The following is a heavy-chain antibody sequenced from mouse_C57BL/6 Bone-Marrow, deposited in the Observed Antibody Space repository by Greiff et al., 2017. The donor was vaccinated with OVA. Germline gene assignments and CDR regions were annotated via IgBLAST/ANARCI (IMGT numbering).Heavy chain of an antibody. CDR3: ARGDYYGSSWGFAD. V-gene: IGHV1-64*01. CDR2: IRPNGGST. CDR1: GYTFTSYW. J-gene: IGHJ3*01. D-gene: IGHD1-1*01. Sequence: VQLQQPGAGLVKPGASVKLSCKASGYTFTSYWMHWVQQRPGQGLEWIGMIRPNGGSTNYHEKLKGKATLTVDKSSSTAYMQLSSLTSDDYAVYYCARGDYYGSSWGFADWGQATPVTVAA.